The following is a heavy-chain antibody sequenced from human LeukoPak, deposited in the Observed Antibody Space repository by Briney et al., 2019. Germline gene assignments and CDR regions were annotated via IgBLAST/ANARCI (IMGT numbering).Heavy chain of an antibody. CDR3: ARDPEEAVVVPAAMGYYMDV. J-gene: IGHJ6*03. CDR2: INPSGGST. V-gene: IGHV1-46*01. CDR1: GYTFTSYY. Sequence: ASVKVSCKAPGYTFTSYYMHWVRQAPGQGLEWMGIINPSGGSTSYAQKFQGRVTMTRDTSTSTVYMELSSLRSEDTAVYYCARDPEEAVVVPAAMGYYMDVWGKGTTVTVSS. D-gene: IGHD2-2*01.